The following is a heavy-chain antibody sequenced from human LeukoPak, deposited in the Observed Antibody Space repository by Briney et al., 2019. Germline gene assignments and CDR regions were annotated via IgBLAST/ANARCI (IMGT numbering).Heavy chain of an antibody. CDR2: IYSGGKT. V-gene: IGHV3-53*01. J-gene: IGHJ6*02. Sequence: GSLRLSCAASGFTVSNNYMSWLRQAPGKGLEWVSLIYSGGKTYYADSVKGRFIISRDNSKNTLYLQMNSLRAEDTAVYYCAREYCSDGTCYYYYGMDVWGHGTTVTVSS. CDR3: AREYCSDGTCYYYYGMDV. D-gene: IGHD2-15*01. CDR1: GFTVSNNY.